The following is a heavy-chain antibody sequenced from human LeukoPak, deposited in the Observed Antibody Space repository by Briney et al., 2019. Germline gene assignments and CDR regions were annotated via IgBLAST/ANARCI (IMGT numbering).Heavy chain of an antibody. J-gene: IGHJ4*02. D-gene: IGHD3-10*01. Sequence: SETLSLTCAVYGESLSNYYWGWIRQPPGKGLEWIGSIYYSGSTYYNPSLKSRVTISVDTSKNQFSLKLSSVTAADTAVYYCAGGATITMVRGVLYYFDYWGQGTLVTVSS. CDR1: GESLSNYY. CDR2: IYYSGST. V-gene: IGHV4-39*07. CDR3: AGGATITMVRGVLYYFDY.